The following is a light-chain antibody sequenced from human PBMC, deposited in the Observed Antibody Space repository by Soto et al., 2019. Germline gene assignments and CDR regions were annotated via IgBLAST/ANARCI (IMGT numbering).Light chain of an antibody. CDR2: HTS. Sequence: IGMTQSPDTLSGSAGERATLSCRASQTIYNNVAWYQKRPGQAPRLLIYHTSSRATGIPARFSGVGSGTEFTLTISSLQSEDFAVYYCQHYQNLWAFGQGTKVDIK. CDR1: QTIYNN. J-gene: IGKJ1*01. CDR3: QHYQNLWA. V-gene: IGKV3-15*01.